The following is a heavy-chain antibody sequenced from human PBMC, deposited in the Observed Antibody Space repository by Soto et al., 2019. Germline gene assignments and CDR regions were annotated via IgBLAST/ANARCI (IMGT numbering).Heavy chain of an antibody. CDR2: ISAYNGNT. Sequence: QVQLVQSGAEVKKPGASVKVSCKASGYTFTSYGINWVRQAPGQGLEWMGWISAYNGNTNYAQKLQGRVTMTTDTHTSRAYMELRRLRSDSTAVCYCARGTTVETGSYWGQGTLVTVSS. J-gene: IGHJ4*02. CDR3: ARGTTVETGSY. D-gene: IGHD4-17*01. CDR1: GYTFTSYG. V-gene: IGHV1-18*01.